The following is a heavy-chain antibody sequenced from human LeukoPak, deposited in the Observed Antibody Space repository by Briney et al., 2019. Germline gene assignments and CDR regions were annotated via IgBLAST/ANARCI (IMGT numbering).Heavy chain of an antibody. CDR3: ARGARSSYYCSSTSCHYYYYYGMDV. V-gene: IGHV4-34*01. D-gene: IGHD2-2*01. CDR1: GGSFSGYY. CDR2: INHSGST. J-gene: IGHJ6*02. Sequence: SETLSLTCAVYGGSFSGYYWSWIRQPPGKGLEWIGEINHSGSTNYNPSLKSRVTISVDTSKDQFSLKLSSVTAADTAVYYCARGARSSYYCSSTSCHYYYYYGMDVWGQGTTVTVSS.